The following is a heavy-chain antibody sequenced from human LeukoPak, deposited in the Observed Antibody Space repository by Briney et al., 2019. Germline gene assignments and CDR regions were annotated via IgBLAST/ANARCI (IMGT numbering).Heavy chain of an antibody. Sequence: GGSLRLSCAASGFTFSSYAMSWVRQAPGKGLEWVSAISGSGGSTYYADSVKGRFTISRDNSKSTLYLQMSSLRAEDTAVYYCAKDRTGAGTYYFDYWGQGTLVTVSS. CDR2: ISGSGGST. J-gene: IGHJ4*02. CDR1: GFTFSSYA. D-gene: IGHD6-13*01. CDR3: AKDRTGAGTYYFDY. V-gene: IGHV3-23*01.